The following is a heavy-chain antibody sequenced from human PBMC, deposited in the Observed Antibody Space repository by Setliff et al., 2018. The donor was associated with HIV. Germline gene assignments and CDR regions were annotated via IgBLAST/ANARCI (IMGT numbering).Heavy chain of an antibody. Sequence: APVKVSCKASGYTFTTYYIHWVRPAPGQGLEWMGILNPSGGVTGYAQKFQGRVTMTRDRSTKTAYLDLGSLRPDDTAVYYCARDLYTSGWPNWFDPWGPGTLVTVSS. V-gene: IGHV1-46*01. CDR1: GYTFTTYY. D-gene: IGHD6-19*01. J-gene: IGHJ5*02. CDR3: ARDLYTSGWPNWFDP. CDR2: LNPSGGVT.